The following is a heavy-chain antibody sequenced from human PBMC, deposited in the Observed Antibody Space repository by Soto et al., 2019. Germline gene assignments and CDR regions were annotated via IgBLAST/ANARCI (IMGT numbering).Heavy chain of an antibody. J-gene: IGHJ5*02. CDR2: IKGSGDTT. CDR1: GLSIGSSA. CDR3: AREADYVNWFDP. Sequence: GGSLRLSCAASGLSIGSSAMSWVRQAPGKGLEWVSMIKGSGDTTYYADSVEGRFTISRDNAKNSLYLQMNSLRAEDTAVYYCAREADYVNWFDPWGQGT. V-gene: IGHV3-23*01. D-gene: IGHD4-17*01.